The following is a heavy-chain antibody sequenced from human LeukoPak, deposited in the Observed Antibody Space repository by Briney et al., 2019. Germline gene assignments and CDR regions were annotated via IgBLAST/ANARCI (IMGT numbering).Heavy chain of an antibody. J-gene: IGHJ4*02. CDR1: GGSISSSNW. CDR2: IYWDDDK. D-gene: IGHD5-24*01. Sequence: TLSLTCAVSGGSISSSNWWSWVRQPPGKALEWLALIYWDDDKRYSPSLKSRLTITKDTSKNQVVLTMTNMDPVDTATYYCAHSSVEMATSYFDYWGQGTLVTVSS. CDR3: AHSSVEMATSYFDY. V-gene: IGHV2-5*08.